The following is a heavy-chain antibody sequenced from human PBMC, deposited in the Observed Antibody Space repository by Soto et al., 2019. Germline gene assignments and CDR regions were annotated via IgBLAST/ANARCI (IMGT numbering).Heavy chain of an antibody. J-gene: IGHJ4*02. V-gene: IGHV3-23*01. Sequence: GGSLRLSCAASGFTFSSYAMSWVRQAPGKGLEWVSAISGSGGSTYYADSVKGRFTISRDNSKNTLYLQMNSLRAEDTAVYYCAKGGHYDFWSGYSDYWGQGTLVTVSS. CDR1: GFTFSSYA. CDR2: ISGSGGST. CDR3: AKGGHYDFWSGYSDY. D-gene: IGHD3-3*01.